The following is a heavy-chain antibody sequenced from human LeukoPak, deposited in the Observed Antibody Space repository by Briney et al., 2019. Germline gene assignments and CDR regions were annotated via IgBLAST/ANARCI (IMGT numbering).Heavy chain of an antibody. CDR2: IYYSGST. D-gene: IGHD1-1*01. CDR3: ARIHPANWNPFNWFDP. J-gene: IGHJ5*02. Sequence: PSETLSLTCTVSGGSISSSSYYWGWIRQPPGKGLEWIGTIYYSGSTFYKPSPTSRVTISVDTSKNQFSLKLSSVTAADTAIYYCARIHPANWNPFNWFDPWGQGTLVTVSS. V-gene: IGHV4-39*01. CDR1: GGSISSSSYY.